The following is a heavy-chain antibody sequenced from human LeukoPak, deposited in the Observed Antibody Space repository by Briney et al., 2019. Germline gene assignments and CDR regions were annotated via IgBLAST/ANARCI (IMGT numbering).Heavy chain of an antibody. V-gene: IGHV4-59*01. CDR1: GGSISSYY. CDR3: ARGGASASHLHWFDP. D-gene: IGHD3-10*01. Sequence: SETLSLTCTVSGGSISSYYWNWIRQPPGEGLEWIGYFHYSGSTNYNPSLKSRVTISVDTSKNQFSLKLSSVTAADTAVYYCARGGASASHLHWFDPSGQGTLVTVSS. J-gene: IGHJ5*02. CDR2: FHYSGST.